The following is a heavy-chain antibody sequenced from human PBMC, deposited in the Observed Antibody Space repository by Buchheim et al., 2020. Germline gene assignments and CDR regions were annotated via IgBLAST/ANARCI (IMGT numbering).Heavy chain of an antibody. CDR3: ARDRGYSYGYRYYYYGMDV. J-gene: IGHJ6*02. V-gene: IGHV3-74*01. CDR1: GFTFSSYW. CDR2: INSDGSST. Sequence: EVQLLESGGGLVQPGGSLRLSCAASGFTFSSYWMHWVRQAPGKGLVWVSRINSDGSSTSYADSVKGRFTISRDNAKNTLYLQMNSLRAEDTAVYYCARDRGYSYGYRYYYYGMDVWGQGTT. D-gene: IGHD5-18*01.